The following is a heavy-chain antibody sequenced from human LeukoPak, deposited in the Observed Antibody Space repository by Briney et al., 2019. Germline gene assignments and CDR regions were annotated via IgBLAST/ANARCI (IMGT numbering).Heavy chain of an antibody. Sequence: PGGSLRLSCAASGFTFSSYWMSWVRQAPGKGLGWVANIKQDGSEKYYVDSVKGRFTISRDNAKNSLYLQMNSLRAEDTAVYYCARDRDSSGYYPSYYYYYGMDVWGQGTTVTVSS. CDR1: GFTFSSYW. J-gene: IGHJ6*02. CDR2: IKQDGSEK. D-gene: IGHD3-22*01. V-gene: IGHV3-7*01. CDR3: ARDRDSSGYYPSYYYYYGMDV.